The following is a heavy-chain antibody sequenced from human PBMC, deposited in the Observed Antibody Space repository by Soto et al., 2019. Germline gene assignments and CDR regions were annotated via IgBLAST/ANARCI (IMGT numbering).Heavy chain of an antibody. J-gene: IGHJ6*02. D-gene: IGHD4-17*01. Sequence: QVLLVQSGAEVKKPGASVKVSCTVSGYTLTELSIHWVRQAPGKGLEWMGGFDPEDGETLYAQNFQGRVTMTEDTSTDTAYMELSSLRSEDTAVYYCATRATVGIYYYGLDVWGQGTTVTVSS. V-gene: IGHV1-24*01. CDR1: GYTLTELS. CDR3: ATRATVGIYYYGLDV. CDR2: FDPEDGET.